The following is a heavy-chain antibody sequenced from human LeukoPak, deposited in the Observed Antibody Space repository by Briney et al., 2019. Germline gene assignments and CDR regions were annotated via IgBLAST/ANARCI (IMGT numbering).Heavy chain of an antibody. CDR3: AKEGAAGGKMQFCFDY. J-gene: IGHJ4*02. CDR2: ISDDGTTR. Sequence: GGSPKLPWAAAGFPLRSYGVDRGRPAPGKGVGGGGGISDDGTTRYYADSVKGRFTISRDNSKNTLFLEMNSLRAEDTAVYYCAKEGAAGGKMQFCFDYWGQGTLVTVSS. CDR1: GFPLRSYG. D-gene: IGHD6-13*01. V-gene: IGHV3-30*18.